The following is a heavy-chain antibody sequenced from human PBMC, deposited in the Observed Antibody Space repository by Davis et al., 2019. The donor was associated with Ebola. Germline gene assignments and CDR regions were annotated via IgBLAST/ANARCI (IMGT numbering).Heavy chain of an antibody. CDR3: ARDLHYDILTGSYGGYYGMDV. Sequence: PGGSLRLSCAASGFTFTSYSMNWVRPAPGKGLERVSYISSSSSYIYYADSVKGRFTISRDNAKNSLYLQMNSLRAEDTAVYYCARDLHYDILTGSYGGYYGMDVWGKGTTVTVSS. CDR2: ISSSSSYI. V-gene: IGHV3-21*05. J-gene: IGHJ6*04. CDR1: GFTFTSYS. D-gene: IGHD3-9*01.